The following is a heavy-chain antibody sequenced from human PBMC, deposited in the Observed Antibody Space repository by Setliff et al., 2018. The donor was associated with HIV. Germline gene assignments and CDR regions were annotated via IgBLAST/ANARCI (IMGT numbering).Heavy chain of an antibody. J-gene: IGHJ6*03. CDR3: ARVYYYGSPHMDV. D-gene: IGHD3-10*01. V-gene: IGHV4-31*03. CDR2: IYYSGST. Sequence: SETLSLTCTVSGGSISSGGYYWSWIRQHPGKGLEWIGYIYYSGSTYYNPSLKSRVTISVDTSKNQFSLKLSSVTAADTAMYYCARVYYYGSPHMDVWGKGTTVTVSS. CDR1: GGSISSGGYY.